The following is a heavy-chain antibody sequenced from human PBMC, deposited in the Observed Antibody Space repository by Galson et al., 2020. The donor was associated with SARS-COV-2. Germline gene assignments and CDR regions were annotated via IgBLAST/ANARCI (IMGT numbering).Heavy chain of an antibody. CDR1: GFTFSSYA. Sequence: GGSLRPSCAASGFTFSSYAMHWVRQAPGKGLEWVAVISYDGSNKYYADSVKGRFTISRDNSKNTLYLQMNSLRAEDTAVYYCARVASRAVAGYYYYGMDVWGQGTTVTVSS. V-gene: IGHV3-30*04. CDR2: ISYDGSNK. D-gene: IGHD6-19*01. CDR3: ARVASRAVAGYYYYGMDV. J-gene: IGHJ6*02.